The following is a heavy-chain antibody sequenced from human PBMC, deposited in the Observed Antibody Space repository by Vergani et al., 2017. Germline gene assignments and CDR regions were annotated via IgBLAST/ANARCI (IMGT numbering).Heavy chain of an antibody. CDR3: ARGETRTDWFDP. J-gene: IGHJ5*02. Sequence: QLQLQESGSGLVKPSQTLSLNCAASGGSISSGAFSWGWIRQPPGRGLQWIGHSFQSGSPDYNASLKSRVTIFVDKSKNLLSLRLNSVTAAETAVYYCARGETRTDWFDPWGQGTLVTVSS. D-gene: IGHD3/OR15-3a*01. V-gene: IGHV4-30-2*01. CDR2: SFQSGSP. CDR1: GGSISSGAFS.